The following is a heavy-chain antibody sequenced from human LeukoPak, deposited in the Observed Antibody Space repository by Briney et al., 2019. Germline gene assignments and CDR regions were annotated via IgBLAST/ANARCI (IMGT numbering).Heavy chain of an antibody. D-gene: IGHD3-10*01. CDR3: ARGRFDFDY. J-gene: IGHJ4*02. CDR2: IYYSGST. V-gene: IGHV4-59*01. CDR1: GGSISSYY. Sequence: PSETLSLTCTVSGGSISSYYWSWIRQPPGKGLEWIGYIYYSGSTNYNPSLKSRVTISVDTSKNQFSLKLSSVTAADTAVYYCARGRFDFDYWGQGTLVTVSS.